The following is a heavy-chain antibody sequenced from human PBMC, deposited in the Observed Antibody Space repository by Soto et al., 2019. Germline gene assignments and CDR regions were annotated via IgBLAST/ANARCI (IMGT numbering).Heavy chain of an antibody. CDR2: IYWDDDK. J-gene: IGHJ5*02. V-gene: IGHV2-5*02. Sequence: QITLKESGPTLVKPTQTLTLTCTFSGFSLSTSEVGVGWIRQPPGKALPWLALIYWDDDKRYSTSLKSRLTITKDTSKNQVVLTMTNMDPVDTATYYCAHAQGMAVTTNWFDPWGQGILVTVSS. CDR3: AHAQGMAVTTNWFDP. D-gene: IGHD6-19*01. CDR1: GFSLSTSEVG.